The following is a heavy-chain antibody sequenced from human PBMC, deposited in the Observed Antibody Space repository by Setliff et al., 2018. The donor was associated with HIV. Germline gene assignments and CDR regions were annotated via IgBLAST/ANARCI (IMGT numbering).Heavy chain of an antibody. J-gene: IGHJ4*02. CDR1: GYSFTSYW. D-gene: IGHD4-17*01. CDR3: VRRGYGGPAPYFDY. CDR2: IYPGDSDA. V-gene: IGHV5-51*01. Sequence: GESLKISCQGSGYSFTSYWIGWVRQMPGEGLEWMGIIYPGDSDARYSPSFQGQVTISADKSISTAYLQWNSLRASDTAMYYCVRRGYGGPAPYFDYWGQGTLVTVSS.